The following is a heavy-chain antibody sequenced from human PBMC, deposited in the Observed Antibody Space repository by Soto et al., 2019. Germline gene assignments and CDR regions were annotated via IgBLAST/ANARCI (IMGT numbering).Heavy chain of an antibody. J-gene: IGHJ3*02. D-gene: IGHD3-16*01. Sequence: QLQLQESGPGLVKPSETLSLTCTVSRGSIQSSTYYWGWIRQPPGKGLEWIGTVYYNGRPYFNPPLKSRLTLSADPSQNQFSLRLASVTAADTAVYYCARQTYLTYFDIWGQGTMVTVSS. CDR3: ARQTYLTYFDI. CDR2: VYYNGRP. CDR1: RGSIQSSTYY. V-gene: IGHV4-39*01.